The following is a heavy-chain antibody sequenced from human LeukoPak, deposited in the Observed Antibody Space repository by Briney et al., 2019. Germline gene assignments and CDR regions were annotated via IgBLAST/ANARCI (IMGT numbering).Heavy chain of an antibody. V-gene: IGHV3-23*01. J-gene: IGHJ4*02. CDR2: ISGSGDST. CDR3: AKDPSGAWLFEH. CDR1: GFTFSNYD. Sequence: GGSLRLSCAASGFTFSNYDMSWVRQAPGKGLEWVSAISGSGDSTYYPDSVKGRFTISRDNSKNTVFLQIHSLRAEDTAVYYCAKDPSGAWLFEHWGQGTLVTVS. D-gene: IGHD6-25*01.